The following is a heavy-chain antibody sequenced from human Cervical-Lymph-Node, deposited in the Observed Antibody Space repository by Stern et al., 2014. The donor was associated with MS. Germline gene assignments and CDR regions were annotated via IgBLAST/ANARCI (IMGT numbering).Heavy chain of an antibody. D-gene: IGHD6-13*01. CDR2: IYYSAHT. Sequence: QVQLGQSGPGVVKPSETLSLTCTVSGGSISDSSYYWDWIRQPPEKGLDWIGSIYYSAHTYYKPSLKSRVPITVDPSKTQFSLKLNSVSAADRAVYYCARRAAGSHYYYGMDVWGQGTTVTVPS. V-gene: IGHV4-39*01. J-gene: IGHJ6*02. CDR3: ARRAAGSHYYYGMDV. CDR1: GGSISDSSYY.